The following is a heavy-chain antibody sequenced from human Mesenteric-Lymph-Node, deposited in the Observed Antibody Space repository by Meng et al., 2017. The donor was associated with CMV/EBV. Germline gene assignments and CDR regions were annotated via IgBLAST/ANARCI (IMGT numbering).Heavy chain of an antibody. D-gene: IGHD2-8*01. V-gene: IGHV3-23*01. CDR1: GFTFSTYG. Sequence: GGSLRLSCAASGFTFSTYGMSWVRQAPGKGLEWVSSISASGGSTFYPDSVKGRFTISRDNAKNTLYLQMNSLRAEDTAVYYCAKDSSDIILMDYATYALDMWGQGTMVTVSS. CDR2: ISASGGST. J-gene: IGHJ3*02. CDR3: AKDSSDIILMDYATYALDM.